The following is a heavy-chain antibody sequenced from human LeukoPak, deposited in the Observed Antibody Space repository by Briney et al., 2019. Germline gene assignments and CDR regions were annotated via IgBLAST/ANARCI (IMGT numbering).Heavy chain of an antibody. CDR3: ARDLITVTKGFDI. CDR1: ADSFSSHY. CDR2: ISYIGST. Sequence: SQTLSLTCAVSADSFSSHYWSWIRQPPGKGLEWIGYISYIGSTNYNPSLKSRVTISIDTSKNQFSLKLSSVTAADTAVYYCARDLITVTKGFDIWGQGTMVSVSS. J-gene: IGHJ3*02. D-gene: IGHD4-17*01. V-gene: IGHV4-59*11.